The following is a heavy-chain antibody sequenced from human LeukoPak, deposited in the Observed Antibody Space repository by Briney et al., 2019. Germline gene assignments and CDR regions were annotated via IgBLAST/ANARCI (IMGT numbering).Heavy chain of an antibody. J-gene: IGHJ3*02. Sequence: GGSLRLSCAASGFTFSSYSMNWVRQAPGKGLEWVSSISSSSSYIYYADSVKGRFTIPRDNAKNSLYLQMNSLRAEDTAVYYCARPYCTNGVCSSTPLGAFDIWGQGTMVTVSS. CDR3: ARPYCTNGVCSSTPLGAFDI. CDR2: ISSSSSYI. D-gene: IGHD2-8*01. V-gene: IGHV3-21*01. CDR1: GFTFSSYS.